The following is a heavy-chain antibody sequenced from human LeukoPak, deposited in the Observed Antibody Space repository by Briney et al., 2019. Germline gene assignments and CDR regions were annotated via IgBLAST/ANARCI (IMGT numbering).Heavy chain of an antibody. Sequence: SETLSLTCSVSGYSISSGNYWGWIQQPPGKGLEWIGSIYHSGSTYYNPSLKSRVTISVDTSKNQFSLKLNSVTATDTAVYYCAKGYCSGTTCYDDRGAFDYWGQGTLVTVSS. CDR3: AKGYCSGTTCYDDRGAFDY. CDR1: GYSISSGNY. D-gene: IGHD2-2*01. J-gene: IGHJ4*02. CDR2: IYHSGST. V-gene: IGHV4-38-2*02.